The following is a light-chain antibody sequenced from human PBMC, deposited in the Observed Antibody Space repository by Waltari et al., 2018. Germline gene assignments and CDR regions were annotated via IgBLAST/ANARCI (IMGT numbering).Light chain of an antibody. J-gene: IGKJ4*01. V-gene: IGKV1-5*03. CDR3: QQCNSYLLT. CDR2: EAS. Sequence: DIQMTQSPSTLSASVGARVTITCRASQSIGRSLAWYQQKPGKAPKVVIYEASSLESGVPSRFSGSGSGTEFTLTISSLQPDDFATYYCQQCNSYLLTFGGGTKVEIK. CDR1: QSIGRS.